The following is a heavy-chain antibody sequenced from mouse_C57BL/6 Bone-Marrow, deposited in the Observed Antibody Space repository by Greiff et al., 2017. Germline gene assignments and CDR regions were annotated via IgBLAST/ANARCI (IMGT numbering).Heavy chain of an antibody. CDR3: ARWRGNYPYYFDY. V-gene: IGHV1-54*01. CDR1: GYAFTNYL. J-gene: IGHJ2*01. D-gene: IGHD2-1*01. Sequence: VQLQQSGAELVRPGTSVKVSCKASGYAFTNYLIEWVKQRPGQGLEWIGVINPGRGGTNYNEKFKGKATLPADKSSSTAYMQLSSLTSEDSAVYFCARWRGNYPYYFDYWGQGTTLTVSS. CDR2: INPGRGGT.